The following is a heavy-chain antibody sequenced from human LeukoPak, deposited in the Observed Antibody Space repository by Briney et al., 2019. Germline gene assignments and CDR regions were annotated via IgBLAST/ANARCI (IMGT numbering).Heavy chain of an antibody. J-gene: IGHJ5*02. V-gene: IGHV1-8*01. CDR3: AKGGAGTYYKRDGWFDP. CDR2: MNPNAGNT. CDR1: GYTFNSYD. D-gene: IGHD3-10*01. Sequence: ASVKVSCKASGYTFNSYDINWVRQATGQGLEWMGWMNPNAGNTGYGERFQGRVTMTRDNSISTAYMELNSLTSEDTAVYYCAKGGAGTYYKRDGWFDPWGQGTVVTVSS.